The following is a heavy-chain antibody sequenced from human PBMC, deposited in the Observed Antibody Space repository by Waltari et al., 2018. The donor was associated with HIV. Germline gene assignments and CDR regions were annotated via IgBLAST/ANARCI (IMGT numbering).Heavy chain of an antibody. J-gene: IGHJ4*02. D-gene: IGHD3-16*02. CDR3: ARDLDDYVWGSYRWDYFDY. Sequence: QVQLVQSGAEVKKPGASVKVSCKASGYTFTSYGISWVRQAPGQGLEWMGWISAYNGNTNYAQKLQGRVTMTTDTSTSTAYMELRSLRSDDTAVYYCARDLDDYVWGSYRWDYFDYWGQGTLVTVSS. CDR2: ISAYNGNT. V-gene: IGHV1-18*01. CDR1: GYTFTSYG.